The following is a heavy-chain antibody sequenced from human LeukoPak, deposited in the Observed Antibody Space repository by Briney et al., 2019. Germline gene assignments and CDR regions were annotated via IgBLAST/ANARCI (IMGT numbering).Heavy chain of an antibody. CDR2: ISGSGGST. CDR3: AIDIAVAGTVMGY. V-gene: IGHV3-23*01. Sequence: GGSLGLSCAASGFTLISHAMSWVRQAPGKGLEWVPAISGSGGSTYYADSVKGRFTISRDNSKHTLYLQMNSLRAEDTAVYYCAIDIAVAGTVMGYWGQGTLVTVSS. J-gene: IGHJ4*02. D-gene: IGHD6-19*01. CDR1: GFTLISHA.